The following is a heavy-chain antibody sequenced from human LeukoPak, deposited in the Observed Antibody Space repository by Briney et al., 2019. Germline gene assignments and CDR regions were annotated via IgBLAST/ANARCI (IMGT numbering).Heavy chain of an antibody. D-gene: IGHD6-19*01. CDR1: GFTFSSYW. Sequence: PGGSLRLSCAASGFTFSSYWMSWVRQAPGRGLERVANINKDGSETYYVDSVRGRFTISRDNAKNSLYLQMNSLRAEDTAVYYCARWYSSGWFDPWGQGTLVTVSS. CDR2: INKDGSET. J-gene: IGHJ5*02. CDR3: ARWYSSGWFDP. V-gene: IGHV3-7*01.